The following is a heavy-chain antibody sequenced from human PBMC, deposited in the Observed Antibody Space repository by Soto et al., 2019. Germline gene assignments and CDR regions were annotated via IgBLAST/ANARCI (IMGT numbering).Heavy chain of an antibody. V-gene: IGHV5-51*01. CDR3: GRTRTVSLGIYYYGMDV. D-gene: IGHD4-17*01. CDR2: IYPGDFDS. CDR1: GYSFTSPR. J-gene: IGHJ6*02. Sequence: PGESLQSSWGGSGYSFTSPRIGWVCQMPGKALEWLGVIYPGDFDSRDSPSVQGQVGISADKAISPPYLQWSSLKASDTALYCCGRTRTVSLGIYYYGMDVRDQGTTGTVAS.